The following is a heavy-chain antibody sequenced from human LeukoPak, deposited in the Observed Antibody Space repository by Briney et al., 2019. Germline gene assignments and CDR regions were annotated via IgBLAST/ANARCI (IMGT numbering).Heavy chain of an antibody. Sequence: ASVKVSCKASGYTFTGYYMHWVRQAPGQGLEWMGWINPNSGGTNYAQKFQGRVTMIRDTSISTAYLEVRSLTSDDTAVYYCAPTAEAYTSWWKVWGQGTLVTVSS. J-gene: IGHJ4*02. D-gene: IGHD3-16*01. CDR2: INPNSGGT. CDR1: GYTFTGYY. CDR3: APTAEAYTSWWKV. V-gene: IGHV1-2*02.